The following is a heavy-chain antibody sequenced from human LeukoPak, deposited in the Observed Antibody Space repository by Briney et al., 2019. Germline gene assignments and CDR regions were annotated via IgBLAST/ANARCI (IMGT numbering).Heavy chain of an antibody. D-gene: IGHD3-10*01. CDR3: ITVHITLVRGLITQYYYDY. J-gene: IGHJ4*02. CDR2: IKRKSDGGKS. CDR1: GFTFSNAY. V-gene: IGHV3-15*01. Sequence: GGSLRLSRAASGFTFSNAYMTWVRQAPGKGVEWVGRIKRKSDGGKSEYAVPVKGRFTIPREDSKNTVFLQMNSLNTEDTAVYYCITVHITLVRGLITQYYYDYWGQGSLVTVSS.